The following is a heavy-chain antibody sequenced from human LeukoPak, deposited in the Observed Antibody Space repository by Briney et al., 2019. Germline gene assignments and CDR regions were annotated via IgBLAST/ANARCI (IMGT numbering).Heavy chain of an antibody. CDR1: GGSISSYY. Sequence: IPSETLSLTCTVSGGSISSYYWSWIRQPAGKGLEWIGRIYTTGSTYYNPSLKSRVTMSVDTSKNQFSLKLSSVTAADTAVYYCALGVAAAGTHPFDYWGQGTLVTVSS. D-gene: IGHD6-13*01. CDR3: ALGVAAAGTHPFDY. V-gene: IGHV4-4*07. J-gene: IGHJ4*02. CDR2: IYTTGST.